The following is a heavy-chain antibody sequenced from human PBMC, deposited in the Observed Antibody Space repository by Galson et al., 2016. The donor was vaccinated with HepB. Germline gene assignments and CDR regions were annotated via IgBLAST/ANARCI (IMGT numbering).Heavy chain of an antibody. CDR1: GFTFTNYW. V-gene: IGHV3-74*03. CDR2: INNDGSNT. Sequence: SLRLSCAASGFTFTNYWMTWVRQAPGKGLVWVSRINNDGSNTTYADSVKGRFTISRDNAKNTLYLQMNSLRAEDTAVYYCARPGYCSGSSCYVPFDIWGQGTMATVSS. CDR3: ARPGYCSGSSCYVPFDI. D-gene: IGHD2-15*01. J-gene: IGHJ3*02.